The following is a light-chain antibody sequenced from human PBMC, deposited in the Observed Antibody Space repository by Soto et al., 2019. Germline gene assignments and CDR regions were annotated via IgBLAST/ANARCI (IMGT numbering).Light chain of an antibody. CDR1: QSISSY. Sequence: EVVLSLSPAILSFSPGERATLSCWASQSISSYLAWYQQKPGQAPRLLVYDASNRATGIPARFSGSGSGTDFTLTISSLEPEDFAVYYCQQRNYWRITFGQGTRLE. CDR3: QQRNYWRIT. J-gene: IGKJ5*01. CDR2: DAS. V-gene: IGKV3-11*01.